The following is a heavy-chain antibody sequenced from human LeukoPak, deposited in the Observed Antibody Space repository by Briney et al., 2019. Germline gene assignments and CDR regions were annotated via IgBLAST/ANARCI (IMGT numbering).Heavy chain of an antibody. Sequence: GGSLSLSCAASGFIFSSYAMNWVRQAPGKGLEWVSVIGGSGGSTSYADSVKGRFTISRDNSKNTLYLQMNSLRAEDPAVYFCAKVRYSSGWYDFDYWGQGTLVTVSS. CDR1: GFIFSSYA. J-gene: IGHJ4*02. CDR2: IGGSGGST. D-gene: IGHD6-19*01. CDR3: AKVRYSSGWYDFDY. V-gene: IGHV3-23*01.